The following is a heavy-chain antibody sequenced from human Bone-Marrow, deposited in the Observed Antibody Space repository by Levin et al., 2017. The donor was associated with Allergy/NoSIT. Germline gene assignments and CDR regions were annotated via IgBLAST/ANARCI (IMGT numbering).Heavy chain of an antibody. J-gene: IGHJ4*02. CDR1: GGFISSAGYH. CDR3: ARLDGYSFDY. D-gene: IGHD1-1*01. CDR2: ISYRGST. V-gene: IGHV4-31*03. Sequence: SETLSLTCTVSGGFISSAGYHWTWIRQYPGKGLEWIGYISYRGSTYFNPSLKSRLTMSIDTSEQHFSLNLTSVSAADTAIYYCARLDGYSFDYWGQGALVTVSS.